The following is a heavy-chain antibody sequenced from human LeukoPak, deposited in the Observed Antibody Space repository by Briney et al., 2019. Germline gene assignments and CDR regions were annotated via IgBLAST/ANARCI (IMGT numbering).Heavy chain of an antibody. V-gene: IGHV3-23*01. CDR1: GFTFSSYA. CDR3: AKSSLPQYYYDSSGYLDY. D-gene: IGHD3-22*01. CDR2: ISGSGGST. J-gene: IGHJ4*02. Sequence: PGGSLRLSCAASGFTFSSYAMSWVRQAPGEGLEWVSAISGSGGSTYYADSVKGRFTISRDNSKNTLYLQMNSLRAEDTAVYYCAKSSLPQYYYDSSGYLDYWGQGTLVTVSS.